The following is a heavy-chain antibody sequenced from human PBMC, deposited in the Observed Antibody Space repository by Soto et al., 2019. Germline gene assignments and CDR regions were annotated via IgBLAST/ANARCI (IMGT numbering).Heavy chain of an antibody. CDR3: ARGRNYYGSGRLGYYYYMDV. Sequence: SETPSLTCAVYGGSFSGYYWSWVRQPPGEGVAWIGEINHSGSTNYNPSLKSRVTISVDTSKNQFSLKLSSVTAADTAVYYCARGRNYYGSGRLGYYYYMDVWGKGTTVTVSS. J-gene: IGHJ6*03. CDR1: GGSFSGYY. V-gene: IGHV4-34*01. D-gene: IGHD3-10*01. CDR2: INHSGST.